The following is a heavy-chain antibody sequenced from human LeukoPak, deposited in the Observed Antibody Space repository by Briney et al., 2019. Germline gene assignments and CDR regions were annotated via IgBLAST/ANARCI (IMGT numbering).Heavy chain of an antibody. Sequence: SETLSLPCTVSGGSISSYYWSWIRQPPGKGLEWIGYIYYSGSTNYNPSLKSRVTISVDTSKNQFSLKLSSVTAADTAVYYCARASYGGYFDYWGQGTLVTVSS. CDR2: IYYSGST. CDR1: GGSISSYY. J-gene: IGHJ4*02. V-gene: IGHV4-59*01. D-gene: IGHD4-23*01. CDR3: ARASYGGYFDY.